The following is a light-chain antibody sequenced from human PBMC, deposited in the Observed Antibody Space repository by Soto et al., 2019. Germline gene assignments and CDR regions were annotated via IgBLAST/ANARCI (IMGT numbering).Light chain of an antibody. J-gene: IGLJ1*01. CDR3: SSYAGSNNYV. CDR1: SSDFGNYDS. V-gene: IGLV2-8*01. CDR2: EVN. Sequence: QSVLTKPPSASGSPGQSVTISCTGTSSDFGNYDSVSWYQHHPGKAPQAVIYEVNKRPSGVPDRFSGSKSGNTASLTVSGLQAEDEGDYYCSSYAGSNNYVFGTGTKVTVL.